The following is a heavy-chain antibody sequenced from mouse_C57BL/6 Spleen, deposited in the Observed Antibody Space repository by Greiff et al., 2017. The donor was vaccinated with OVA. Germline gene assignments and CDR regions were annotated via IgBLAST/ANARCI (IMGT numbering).Heavy chain of an antibody. J-gene: IGHJ4*01. CDR3: ARPDPSYAMDY. CDR1: GYSFTGYY. Sequence: EVHLVESGPELVKPGASVKISCKASGYSFTGYYMHWVKQSSEKSLEWIGEINPSTGGTSYNQKFKGKATLTVDKSSSTAYMQLKSLTSEDSAVYYCARPDPSYAMDYWGQGTSVTVSS. V-gene: IGHV1-43*01. CDR2: INPSTGGT.